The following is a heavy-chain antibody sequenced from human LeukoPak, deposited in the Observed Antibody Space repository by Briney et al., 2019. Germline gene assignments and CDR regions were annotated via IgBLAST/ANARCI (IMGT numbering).Heavy chain of an antibody. V-gene: IGHV3-7*01. Sequence: GGSLRLSCAASGFIFRSYWLSWVRHAPGRGLEWVASINQDGSVKYYVDSVKGRFTISRDNAEKSLFLQMDSLRADDTAVYYCATHDVLTGYPYFDYWGQGTLVTVSS. J-gene: IGHJ4*02. CDR2: INQDGSVK. CDR3: ATHDVLTGYPYFDY. D-gene: IGHD3-9*01. CDR1: GFIFRSYW.